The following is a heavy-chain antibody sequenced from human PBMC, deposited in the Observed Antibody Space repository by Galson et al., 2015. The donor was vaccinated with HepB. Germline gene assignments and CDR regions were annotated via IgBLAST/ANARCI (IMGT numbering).Heavy chain of an antibody. V-gene: IGHV3-48*01. Sequence: SLRLSCAASGFTFSSYSMNWVRQAPGKGLEWVSYISSSSSTIYYADSVKGRFTISRDNAKNSLYLQMNSLRAEDTAVYYCARDFRGYCSSTSCPYYYYYYMDVWGKGTTVTVSS. CDR3: ARDFRGYCSSTSCPYYYYYYMDV. D-gene: IGHD2-2*01. CDR2: ISSSSSTI. CDR1: GFTFSSYS. J-gene: IGHJ6*03.